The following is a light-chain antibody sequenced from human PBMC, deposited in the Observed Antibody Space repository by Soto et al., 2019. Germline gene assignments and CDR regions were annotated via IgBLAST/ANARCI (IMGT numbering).Light chain of an antibody. CDR1: SGHTNSA. CDR3: QTWGSGIVV. V-gene: IGLV4-69*02. CDR2: VNSDGSH. Sequence: QSVLTQSPSASASLGASVRLTCTLSSGHTNSAIACHQKQPEKGPRFLMKVNSDGSHNKGDEIPDRFSGFSSGAARYIMIASLQSEDEADYYCQTWGSGIVVFGGGTKLTVL. J-gene: IGLJ3*02.